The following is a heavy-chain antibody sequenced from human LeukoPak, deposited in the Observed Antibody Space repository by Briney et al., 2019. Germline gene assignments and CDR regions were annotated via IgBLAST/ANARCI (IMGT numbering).Heavy chain of an antibody. V-gene: IGHV3-64*01. CDR3: ARGGGSYDF. D-gene: IGHD1-26*01. J-gene: IGHJ4*02. CDR2: ITTSGDGT. Sequence: PGGSLRLSCAASGFTFSAYPMLWVRQAPGKGLEYVSAITTSGDGTYYANSVKGRFTISRDNSKSTLYLQMGSLRPDDMGVYYCARGGGSYDFWGQGTLVTVSS. CDR1: GFTFSAYP.